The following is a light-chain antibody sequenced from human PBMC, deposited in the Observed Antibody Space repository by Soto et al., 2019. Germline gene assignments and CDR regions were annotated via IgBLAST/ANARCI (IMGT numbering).Light chain of an antibody. CDR1: SSDVGGYNY. CDR2: EVS. Sequence: QSALTQPPSASGSPGQSVAISCTGTSSDVGGYNYVSWYQQHPGKVPKLILHEVSKRPSGVPDRFSGSKSGNTASLTVSGLQAEDEADYYCSSYAGSNNLVFGGGTKLTVL. J-gene: IGLJ2*01. V-gene: IGLV2-8*01. CDR3: SSYAGSNNLV.